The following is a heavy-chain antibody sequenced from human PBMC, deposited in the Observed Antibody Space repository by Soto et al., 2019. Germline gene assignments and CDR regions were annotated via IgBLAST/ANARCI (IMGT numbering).Heavy chain of an antibody. CDR3: ARATDCSSTGCPWSAFDL. CDR2: TYYRSKWYN. D-gene: IGHD2-2*01. J-gene: IGHJ3*01. CDR1: GDSVSSNSAA. Sequence: SQTLSLTCAISGDSVSSNSAAWNWIRQSPSRGLEWLGRTYYRSKWYNDYAVSVKSRITINPDTSKNQFSLQLNSVTPEDTAVYYCARATDCSSTGCPWSAFDLWGQGTMVTVSS. V-gene: IGHV6-1*01.